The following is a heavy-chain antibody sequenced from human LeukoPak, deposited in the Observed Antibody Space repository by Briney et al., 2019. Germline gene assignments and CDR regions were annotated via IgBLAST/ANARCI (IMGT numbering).Heavy chain of an antibody. D-gene: IGHD6-19*01. CDR1: GGSISSYY. Sequence: PSETLSLTCTVSGGSISSYYWSWIRQPPGKGLEWIGYIYYSGSTNYNPSLKSRVTISVDTSKNQFSLKLSSVTAADTAVYYCARAYSGGWSSGVDWFDPWGQGTLVTVSS. V-gene: IGHV4-59*12. CDR3: ARAYSGGWSSGVDWFDP. CDR2: IYYSGST. J-gene: IGHJ5*02.